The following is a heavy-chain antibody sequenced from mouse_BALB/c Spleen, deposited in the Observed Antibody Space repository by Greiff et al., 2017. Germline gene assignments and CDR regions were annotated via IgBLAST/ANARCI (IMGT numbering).Heavy chain of an antibody. V-gene: IGHV5-6-5*01. J-gene: IGHJ2*01. Sequence: EVKLMESGGGLVKPGGSLKLSCAASGFTFSSYAMSWVRQTPEKRLEWVASISSGGSTYYPDSVKGRFTISRDNARNILYLQMSSLRSEDTAMYYCARIYYGSSPCYFDYWGQGTTLTVSS. D-gene: IGHD1-1*01. CDR2: ISSGGST. CDR1: GFTFSSYA. CDR3: ARIYYGSSPCYFDY.